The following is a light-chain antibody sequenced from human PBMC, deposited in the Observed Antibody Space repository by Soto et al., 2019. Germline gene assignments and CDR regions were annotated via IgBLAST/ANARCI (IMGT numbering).Light chain of an antibody. J-gene: IGLJ2*01. V-gene: IGLV2-14*01. Sequence: QPVLTQPASVSGSPGQSITISCIGTRSDVGGYNYVSWYQQHPGKAPKLMIYDVSNRPSGVSNRFSGSKSGNTASLTISGLQAEDEADYYCSSYTSSSTPHVVFGGGTKLTVL. CDR3: SSYTSSSTPHVV. CDR2: DVS. CDR1: RSDVGGYNY.